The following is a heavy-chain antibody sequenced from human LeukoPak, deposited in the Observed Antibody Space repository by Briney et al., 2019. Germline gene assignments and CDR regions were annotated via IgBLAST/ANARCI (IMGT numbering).Heavy chain of an antibody. D-gene: IGHD4-17*01. CDR1: GFTFSSYG. CDR2: IWYGGSNK. V-gene: IGHV3-33*08. CDR3: ARVRNDYGDYETYFDY. Sequence: PGRSLRLSCAASGFTFSSYGMHWVRQAPGKGLEWVAVIWYGGSNKYYADSVKGRFTISRDNAKNSLYLQMNSLRAEDTAVYYCARVRNDYGDYETYFDYWGQGTLVTVSS. J-gene: IGHJ4*02.